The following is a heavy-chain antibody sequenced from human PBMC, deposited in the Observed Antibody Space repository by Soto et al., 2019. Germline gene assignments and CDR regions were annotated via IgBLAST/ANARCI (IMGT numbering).Heavy chain of an antibody. CDR2: IIPIFGTA. V-gene: IGHV1-69*13. J-gene: IGHJ4*02. Sequence: ASVKVSCKASGGTFSSYAISWVRQAPGQGLEWMGGIIPIFGTANYAQKFQGRVTITADESTSTAYMELSSLRSEDTAVYYCARDSAFRGGDRYLDFRGQGTLVTVSS. D-gene: IGHD2-21*02. CDR3: ARDSAFRGGDRYLDF. CDR1: GGTFSSYA.